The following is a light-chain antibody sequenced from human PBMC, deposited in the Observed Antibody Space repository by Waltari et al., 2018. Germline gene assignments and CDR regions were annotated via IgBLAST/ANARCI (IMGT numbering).Light chain of an antibody. CDR3: QQRSNWPSLT. J-gene: IGKJ4*01. Sequence: ELVLTQSPATLSLSPGERATLSCRASSSVSSYLAWSQQKPGQAPRLLIYDASNRATGIPARFSGSGSGTDFTLTISSLEPEDFAVYDGQQRSNWPSLTFGGGTKVEIK. CDR1: SSVSSY. V-gene: IGKV3-11*01. CDR2: DAS.